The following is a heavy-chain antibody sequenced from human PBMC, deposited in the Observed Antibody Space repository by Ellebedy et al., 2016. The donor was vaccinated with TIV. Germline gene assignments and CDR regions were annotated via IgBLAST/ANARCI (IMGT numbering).Heavy chain of an antibody. CDR3: AREYCSGFNRPGWYYMDV. CDR2: IGVTGDT. V-gene: IGHV3-13*01. D-gene: IGHD2-15*01. CDR1: GFTFSTYD. Sequence: GESLKISCAASGFTFSTYDMHWVRQAPGKGLEWVSAIGVTGDTYYAGSVKGRFTISRENARNSLYLQMNSLRAGDTAVYYCAREYCSGFNRPGWYYMDVWGKGTTVTVSS. J-gene: IGHJ6*03.